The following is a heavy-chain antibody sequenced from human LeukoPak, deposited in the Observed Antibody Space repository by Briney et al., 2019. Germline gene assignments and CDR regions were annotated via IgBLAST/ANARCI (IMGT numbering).Heavy chain of an antibody. CDR3: ARATRGVRGVDLYYFDY. D-gene: IGHD3-10*01. CDR1: GYTFTSYG. CDR2: ISAYNGNT. J-gene: IGHJ4*02. Sequence: GASVKVSCKASGYTFTSYGISWVRQAPGQGLEWMGWISAYNGNTNYAQKLQGRVTMTTDTPTSTAYMELRSLRSDDTAVYYCARATRGVRGVDLYYFDYWGQGTLVTVSS. V-gene: IGHV1-18*01.